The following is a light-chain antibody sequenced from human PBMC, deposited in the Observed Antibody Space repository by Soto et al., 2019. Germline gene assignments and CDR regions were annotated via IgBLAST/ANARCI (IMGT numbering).Light chain of an antibody. Sequence: DIQMTQSPSTLSASEGDRVTITCRASQSINNWLAWYQQKPGKAPKLLISKASNLKSGVPSRFSGTGSGTEFTLTISSLQHDDFASYYCQQYDSCPFTFGGGTKVEI. CDR3: QQYDSCPFT. V-gene: IGKV1-5*03. J-gene: IGKJ4*01. CDR1: QSINNW. CDR2: KAS.